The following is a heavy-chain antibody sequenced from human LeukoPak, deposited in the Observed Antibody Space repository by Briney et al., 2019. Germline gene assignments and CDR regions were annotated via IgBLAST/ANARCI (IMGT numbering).Heavy chain of an antibody. J-gene: IGHJ4*02. CDR2: INPNSGGT. Sequence: ASVKVSCKXSGYTFTGYYMHWVRQAPGQGPERMGRINPNSGGTNYSQKFQGRVTMTRDTSISTAYMELSRLRSDDTAVYYCASVSDYDSSGYRADYWGQGTLVTVSS. D-gene: IGHD3-22*01. CDR3: ASVSDYDSSGYRADY. V-gene: IGHV1-2*06. CDR1: GYTFTGYY.